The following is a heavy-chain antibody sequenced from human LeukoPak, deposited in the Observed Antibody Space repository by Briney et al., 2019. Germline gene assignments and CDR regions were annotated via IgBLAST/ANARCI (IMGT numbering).Heavy chain of an antibody. D-gene: IGHD5-12*01. J-gene: IGHJ4*02. V-gene: IGHV3-30-3*01. CDR3: ANPSGYSGEDFDY. Sequence: GGSLRLSCAASGFTFSSYAMHWVRQAPGKGLEWVAVISYDGSNKYYADSVKGRFTISRDNSKNTLHLQMNSLRAEDTAVYYCANPSGYSGEDFDYWGQGTLVTVSS. CDR1: GFTFSSYA. CDR2: ISYDGSNK.